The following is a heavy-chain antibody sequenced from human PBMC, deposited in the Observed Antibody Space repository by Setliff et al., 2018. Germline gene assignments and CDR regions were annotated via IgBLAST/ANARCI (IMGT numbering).Heavy chain of an antibody. V-gene: IGHV4-39*01. D-gene: IGHD5-12*01. Sequence: TSETLSLTCTVSGGSISSSSYYWGWFRQPPGMRPEWIGTVYYSGSIYYNPSLKSRVTLFVDTSKDQFSLRLTSMTAADTAVYYCARQVEMATIAFDVWGQGTMVTVSS. CDR3: ARQVEMATIAFDV. CDR1: GGSISSSSYY. CDR2: VYYSGSI. J-gene: IGHJ3*01.